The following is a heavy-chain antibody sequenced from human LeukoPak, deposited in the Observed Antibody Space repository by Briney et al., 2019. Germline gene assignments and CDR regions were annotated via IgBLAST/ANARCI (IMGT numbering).Heavy chain of an antibody. Sequence: GGALRLSCAASGFTFSSYGMSWVRKAPGKWLEWVANIKQDGSEKYYVDSVKGRFTISRDNAKNSLYLQMNSLRAEDTAVYYCARDGYEGRDYWGQGTLVTVSS. CDR2: IKQDGSEK. J-gene: IGHJ4*02. CDR3: ARDGYEGRDY. D-gene: IGHD5-18*01. V-gene: IGHV3-7*04. CDR1: GFTFSSYG.